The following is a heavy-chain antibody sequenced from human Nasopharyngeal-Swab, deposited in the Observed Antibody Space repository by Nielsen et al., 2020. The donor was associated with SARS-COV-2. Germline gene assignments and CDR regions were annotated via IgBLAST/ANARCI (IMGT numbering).Heavy chain of an antibody. D-gene: IGHD6-13*01. CDR3: ARTSCHGFPMAAVGHFDY. J-gene: IGHJ4*02. V-gene: IGHV2-70*01. CDR1: GFSLTTTEVC. CDR2: IPGADLK. Sequence: SGPTLVKPTQTLTLTCTFSGFSLTTTEVCVSWIRQPPGEALEWLALIPGADLKYYSPSLKTRLTISKDTSKNQVVLAMTKMDPVDTATYYCARTSCHGFPMAAVGHFDYWGQGTLVTVSS.